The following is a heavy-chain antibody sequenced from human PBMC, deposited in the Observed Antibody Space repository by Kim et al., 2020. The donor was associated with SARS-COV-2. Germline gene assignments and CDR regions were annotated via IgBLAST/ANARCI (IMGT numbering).Heavy chain of an antibody. V-gene: IGHV3-43*01. CDR3: AKSRGFLEYYFDY. CDR1: GFTFDDYT. CDR2: ISWDGGST. D-gene: IGHD3-3*01. Sequence: GGSLRLSCAASGFTFDDYTMHWVRQAPGKGLEWVSLISWDGGSTYYADSVKGRFTISRDNSKNSLYLQMNSLRTEDTALYYCAKSRGFLEYYFDYWGQGTLVTVSS. J-gene: IGHJ4*02.